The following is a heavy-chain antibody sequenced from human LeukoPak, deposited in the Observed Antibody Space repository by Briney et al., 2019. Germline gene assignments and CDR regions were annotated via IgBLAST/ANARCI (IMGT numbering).Heavy chain of an antibody. Sequence: GGSLRLSCAASGFTFSNYGIHWVRQAPGKGLEWVAVMSYDGSNKYYADSVKGRFTISRDNSKNTLYLQMNSLRAEDTAVYYCAKDFWDTAMVPIPYYYYGMDVWGQGTTVTVSS. V-gene: IGHV3-30*18. CDR3: AKDFWDTAMVPIPYYYYGMDV. CDR2: MSYDGSNK. CDR1: GFTFSNYG. D-gene: IGHD5-18*01. J-gene: IGHJ6*02.